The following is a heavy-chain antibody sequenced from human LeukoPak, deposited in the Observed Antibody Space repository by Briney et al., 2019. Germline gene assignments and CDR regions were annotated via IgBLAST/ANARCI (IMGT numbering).Heavy chain of an antibody. Sequence: PGGSLRLSCAASGFTFSSYAMHWVRQAPGKGLEWVAVISYDGSNRYYADSVKGRFTISRDNSKNTLYLQMNSLRAEDTAVYYCTRAYYYDSSGYYRPFDYWGQGTLVTVPS. J-gene: IGHJ4*02. V-gene: IGHV3-30-3*01. D-gene: IGHD3-22*01. CDR2: ISYDGSNR. CDR3: TRAYYYDSSGYYRPFDY. CDR1: GFTFSSYA.